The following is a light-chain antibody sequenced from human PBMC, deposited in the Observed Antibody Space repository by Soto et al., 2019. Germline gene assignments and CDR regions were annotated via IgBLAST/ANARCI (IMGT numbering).Light chain of an antibody. CDR2: EVS. CDR1: SSDVGDYKF. Sequence: QSALTQPPSASGSPGQSVTISCTGTSSDVGDYKFVSWYQQHPGKAPKLLIYEVSRRPAGVPDRFSGSKSGNTASLTVSGLHAEDEADYYGRSYARKNNGVFGGGTQLTVL. J-gene: IGLJ2*01. V-gene: IGLV2-8*01. CDR3: RSYARKNNGV.